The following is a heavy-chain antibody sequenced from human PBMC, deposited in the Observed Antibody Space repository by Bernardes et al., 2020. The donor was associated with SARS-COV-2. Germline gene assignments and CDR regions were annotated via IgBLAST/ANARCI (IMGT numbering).Heavy chain of an antibody. CDR1: GFTFSSSS. Sequence: VGSLLLSCAASGFTFSSSSMNWVRQAPGPGLEWVSSISSSSSYIYYADSVKGRFTISRDNAKNSLYLQMNSLRAEDTAVYYCARDSRVYYGSGSYYAHNWFDPWGQGTLVTVSA. CDR3: ARDSRVYYGSGSYYAHNWFDP. J-gene: IGHJ5*02. CDR2: ISSSSSYI. V-gene: IGHV3-21*01. D-gene: IGHD3-10*01.